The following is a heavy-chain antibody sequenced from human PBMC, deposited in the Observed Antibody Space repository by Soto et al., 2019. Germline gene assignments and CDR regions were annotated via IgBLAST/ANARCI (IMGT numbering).Heavy chain of an antibody. J-gene: IGHJ4*02. Sequence: ASVKVSCKASGHTFSTYSLHWVRQAPGQGLEWVGLINPSAGSTTYAQKFQGRVTMTRDASTSTIYMELSSLRSEDTAVYYCARDLTAIGISQFYFDYWGQGTLVTVS. CDR2: INPSAGST. CDR1: GHTFSTYS. V-gene: IGHV1-46*01. D-gene: IGHD5-18*01. CDR3: ARDLTAIGISQFYFDY.